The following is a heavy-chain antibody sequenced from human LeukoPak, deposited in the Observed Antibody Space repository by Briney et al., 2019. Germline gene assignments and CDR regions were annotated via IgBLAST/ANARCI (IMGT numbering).Heavy chain of an antibody. V-gene: IGHV4-59*01. J-gene: IGHJ3*02. Sequence: NPSETLSLTCTVSGGSISSYYWSLIRQPPGKGLEWIGYIYYSGSTNYNPSLKSRVTISVDTSKNQFSLKLSSVTAADAAVYYCARGRVARGAFDIWGQGTMVTVSS. D-gene: IGHD2-15*01. CDR2: IYYSGST. CDR1: GGSISSYY. CDR3: ARGRVARGAFDI.